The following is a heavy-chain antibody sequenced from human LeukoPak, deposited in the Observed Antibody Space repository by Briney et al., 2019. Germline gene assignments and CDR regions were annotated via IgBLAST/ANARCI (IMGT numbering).Heavy chain of an antibody. V-gene: IGHV3-30*18. D-gene: IGHD2-15*01. Sequence: GGSLSLSCAASGFTFSSYGMHWVRQAPGKGLEWVAVISYDGSYKYHADSVKGRFSISRDNSKNTLYLQMNSLRVEDTAVYYCAKGLIYCSGGSCSGGYFVYLGQGTLVTVSS. CDR3: AKGLIYCSGGSCSGGYFVY. CDR2: ISYDGSYK. J-gene: IGHJ4*03. CDR1: GFTFSSYG.